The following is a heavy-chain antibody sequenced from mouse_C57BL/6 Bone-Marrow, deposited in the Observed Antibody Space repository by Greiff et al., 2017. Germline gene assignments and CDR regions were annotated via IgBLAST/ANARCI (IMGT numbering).Heavy chain of an antibody. Sequence: QVQLQQSGPELVKPGASVKISCKASGYAFSSSWMNWVKQRPGKGLEWLGKIYPGDGDTNYNGKFKGKATLTADKSSSTAYMQISSLTSEDSAVYFCARHRHYYGSSDGAMDYWGQGTSVTVSS. V-gene: IGHV1-82*01. CDR1: GYAFSSSW. J-gene: IGHJ4*01. CDR3: ARHRHYYGSSDGAMDY. CDR2: IYPGDGDT. D-gene: IGHD1-1*01.